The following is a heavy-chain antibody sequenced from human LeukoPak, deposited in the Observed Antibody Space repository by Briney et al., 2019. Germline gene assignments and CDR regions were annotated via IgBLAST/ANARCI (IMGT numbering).Heavy chain of an antibody. D-gene: IGHD1-26*01. CDR2: ISAYNGNT. CDR1: GYTFTSYG. CDR3: ARDSLLSTRGHYYYYYYGMDV. J-gene: IGHJ6*02. Sequence: ASVKVSCKASGYTFTSYGISWVRQAPGQGLEWMGWISAYNGNTNYAQKLQGRVTMTTDTSTSTAYMELRSLRSDDTAVYYCARDSLLSTRGHYYYYYYGMDVRGQGTTVTVSS. V-gene: IGHV1-18*01.